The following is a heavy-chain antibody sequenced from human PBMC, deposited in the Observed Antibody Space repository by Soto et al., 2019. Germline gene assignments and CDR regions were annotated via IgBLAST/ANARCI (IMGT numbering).Heavy chain of an antibody. V-gene: IGHV3-23*01. J-gene: IGHJ4*02. D-gene: IGHD1-1*01. CDR1: GFTFSTYA. CDR3: AKHFVNVEIDY. CDR2: IGSSGGVT. Sequence: EVQLLESGGGLVQPGGSLRLSCVASGFTFSTYAMSWVRQAPGKGLEWVSIIGSSGGVTVYADSVKGRFTISRDNAKNTLYLQMNSLTAEHTAVYYCAKHFVNVEIDYWGQGTLVTVSS.